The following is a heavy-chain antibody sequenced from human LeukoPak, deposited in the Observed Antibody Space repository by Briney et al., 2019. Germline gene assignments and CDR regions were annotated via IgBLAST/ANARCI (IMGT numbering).Heavy chain of an antibody. CDR3: AKAGIQPFDY. CDR2: INPDGSTT. CDR1: GFTFSNYW. D-gene: IGHD5-18*01. Sequence: GGSLRLSCAASGFTFSNYWMHWVRQDPGKGLVWVSFINPDGSTTNYADSVKGRFTISRDNAKNALYLQMNSLRAEDTAVYYCAKAGIQPFDYWGQGTLVTVSS. J-gene: IGHJ4*02. V-gene: IGHV3-74*01.